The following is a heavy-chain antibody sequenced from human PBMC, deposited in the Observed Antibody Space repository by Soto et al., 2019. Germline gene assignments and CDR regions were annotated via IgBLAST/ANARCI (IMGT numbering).Heavy chain of an antibody. D-gene: IGHD2-21*02. CDR3: ARIVVGVTVDL. J-gene: IGHJ5*02. V-gene: IGHV4-61*01. CDR2: ISYTGDT. Sequence: PSETLSLTCSVSGDSVSSDRYFWTWIRQPPGKGLEWIAYISYTGDTNYNPSLKSGVTISVDTSRNQFSLTLTSVTAADTAVYFCARIVVGVTVDLWGQGSLVTVSS. CDR1: GDSVSSDRYF.